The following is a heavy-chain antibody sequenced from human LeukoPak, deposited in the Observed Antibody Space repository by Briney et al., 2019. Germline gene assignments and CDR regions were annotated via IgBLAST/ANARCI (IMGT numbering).Heavy chain of an antibody. J-gene: IGHJ3*02. CDR2: IGASGDHI. CDR3: ATQSPDYSIGPSYGSFNI. Sequence: GGSLRLSCEASGFIFHNYAMAWVRQAPGKGLEYVSSIGASGDHIYYGGSVKGRFTISRDNSKNTLFLQMNSLRAEDTALHYCATQSPDYSIGPSYGSFNIWGQGTKVTVSS. V-gene: IGHV3-23*01. D-gene: IGHD3-10*01. CDR1: GFIFHNYA.